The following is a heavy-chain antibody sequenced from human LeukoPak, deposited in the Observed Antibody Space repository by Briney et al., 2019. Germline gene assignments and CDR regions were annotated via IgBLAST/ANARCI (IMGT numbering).Heavy chain of an antibody. CDR3: ASSGPGDYDHFDC. Sequence: SETLSLTCTVSGGSISSSSYYWGWIRQPPGKGLEWIGSIYYSGSTYYNPSLKSRVTISVDTSKNQFSLKLSSVTAADTVVYYCASSGPGDYDHFDCWGQGTLVTVSS. CDR1: GGSISSSSYY. D-gene: IGHD4-17*01. CDR2: IYYSGST. J-gene: IGHJ4*02. V-gene: IGHV4-39*01.